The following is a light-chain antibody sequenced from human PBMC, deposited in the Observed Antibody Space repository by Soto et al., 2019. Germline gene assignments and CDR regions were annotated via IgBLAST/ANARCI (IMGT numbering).Light chain of an antibody. CDR2: DAS. CDR3: QQYNSYSPAT. V-gene: IGKV1-5*01. Sequence: DIQMTQSPSMLSAPVGDRVTIACRASQSIRRWLAWYQQKPGKAPKLLIFDASTLESGVPSRFSGRGSETEFTLTISSLQPDDFATYYCQQYNSYSPATFGQGTKVDIK. J-gene: IGKJ1*01. CDR1: QSIRRW.